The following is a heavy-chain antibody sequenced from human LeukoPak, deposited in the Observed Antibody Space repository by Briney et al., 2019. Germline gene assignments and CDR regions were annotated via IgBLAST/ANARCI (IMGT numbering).Heavy chain of an antibody. V-gene: IGHV4-34*01. CDR3: ARISIAARPYNFDY. CDR1: GGSFSGYY. CDR2: INHSGST. Sequence: PSETLSLTCAVYGGSFSGYYWSWIRQPPGKGPEWIGEINHSGSTNYNPSLKSRVTISVDTSKNQLSLKLSSVTAADTAVYYCARISIAARPYNFDYWGQGTLVTVSS. D-gene: IGHD6-6*01. J-gene: IGHJ4*02.